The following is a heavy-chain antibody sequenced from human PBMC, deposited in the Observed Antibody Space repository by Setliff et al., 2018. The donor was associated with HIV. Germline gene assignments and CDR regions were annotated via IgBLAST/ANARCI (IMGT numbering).Heavy chain of an antibody. CDR3: AGGYIQLWSNIYYYGMDV. J-gene: IGHJ6*02. Sequence: NPSETLSLTCAVYGGSFSGYYWSWIRQPPGKGLEWIGEINHSGSTNYNPSLKSRVTTSVDTYKNQFSLKLSSVTAADTAVYYCAGGYIQLWSNIYYYGMDVWGQGTTVTVSS. D-gene: IGHD5-18*01. V-gene: IGHV4-34*01. CDR1: GGSFSGYY. CDR2: INHSGST.